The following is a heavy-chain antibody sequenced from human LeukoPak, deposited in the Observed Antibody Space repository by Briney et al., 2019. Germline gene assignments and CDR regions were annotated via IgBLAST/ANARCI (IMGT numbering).Heavy chain of an antibody. J-gene: IGHJ4*02. CDR2: IYTSGST. V-gene: IGHV4-61*02. Sequence: PSETLSLTCTVSGDSISSGTYYWSWIRQPAGKGLEWIGRIYTSGSTDYNPSLKSRVSISVDTSNNQFSLKLTSVTAADTAVYYCARDVKGRWELLGSHDYWGQGTLVTVSS. CDR1: GDSISSGTYY. CDR3: ARDVKGRWELLGSHDY. D-gene: IGHD1-26*01.